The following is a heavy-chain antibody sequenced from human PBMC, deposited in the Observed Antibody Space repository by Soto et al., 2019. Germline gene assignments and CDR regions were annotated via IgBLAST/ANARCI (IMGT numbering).Heavy chain of an antibody. D-gene: IGHD3-16*01. CDR1: GFTFSTYW. V-gene: IGHV3-74*01. CDR2: IDSDGSST. Sequence: EVQLVESGGGLVQPGGSLRLSCAASGFTFSTYWMHWVRQAPGKGLVWVSHIDSDGSSTTYADSVKGRFTISRDNAKNTLYLQMNRLRDEDTAVYYGVRDDLGLGIDCWGQGTLVTVSS. CDR3: VRDDLGLGIDC. J-gene: IGHJ4*02.